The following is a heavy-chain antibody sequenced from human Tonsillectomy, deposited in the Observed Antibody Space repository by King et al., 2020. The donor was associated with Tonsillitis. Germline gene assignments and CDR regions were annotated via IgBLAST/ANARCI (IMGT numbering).Heavy chain of an antibody. D-gene: IGHD6-13*01. V-gene: IGHV4-39*01. J-gene: IGHJ4*02. CDR2: IFSGGYT. CDR1: GGSISSSSYY. Sequence: QLQESGPGLVKPSETLSLTCTVSGGSISSSSYYWGWIRQPPGKGLEWIGSIFSGGYTYYNPSLKSRVTISVDTSKNQFSLKVNSVTAADTGVYYCASPLRTAAGTRYFDSWGQGTLVTVSS. CDR3: ASPLRTAAGTRYFDS.